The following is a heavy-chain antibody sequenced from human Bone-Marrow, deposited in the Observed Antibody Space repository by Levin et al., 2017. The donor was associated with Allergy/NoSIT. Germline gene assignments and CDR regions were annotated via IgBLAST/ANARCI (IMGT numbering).Heavy chain of an antibody. Sequence: GASVKVSCKASGDTLNSYVVSWVRLAPGRGLEWMGGIIPTLDKVSYGQAFEDRLKISADDSTNAVYMELRSLTSEDTAVYFCAKVDGCFGYSCYAPNGDYWGQGTLVIVSS. CDR3: AKVDGCFGYSCYAPNGDY. CDR1: GDTLNSYV. V-gene: IGHV1-69*13. CDR2: IIPTLDKV. D-gene: IGHD2-2*01. J-gene: IGHJ4*02.